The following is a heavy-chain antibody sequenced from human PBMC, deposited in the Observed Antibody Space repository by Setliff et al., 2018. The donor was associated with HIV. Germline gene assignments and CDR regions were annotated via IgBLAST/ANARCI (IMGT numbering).Heavy chain of an antibody. J-gene: IGHJ4*02. CDR1: GFTFDRYW. CDR2: VSSDGSSK. V-gene: IGHV3-74*01. CDR3: HSGYDTEEQSYFDY. D-gene: IGHD5-12*01. Sequence: GVLRLSCAASGFTFDRYWMHWVRQAPGKGLVWVSRVSSDGSSKTYADSVKDRFTISRDNAKNTLYLQMNSLRAEDTGVYYCHSGYDTEEQSYFDYWGQGTLVTVSS.